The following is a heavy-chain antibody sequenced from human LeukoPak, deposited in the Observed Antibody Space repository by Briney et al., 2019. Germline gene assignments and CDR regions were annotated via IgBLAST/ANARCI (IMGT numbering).Heavy chain of an antibody. CDR3: ATLHVGYGD. J-gene: IGHJ4*02. Sequence: SVNVSCKVSGYTVTELSMLWVQQATGKVGEWMEGFNREDGETIYEQKFQGRVTMTEDTSTDTAYMELSSLRSEDTAVYYCATLHVGYGDWGQGTLVTVSS. V-gene: IGHV1-24*01. CDR1: GYTVTELS. D-gene: IGHD5-12*01. CDR2: FNREDGET.